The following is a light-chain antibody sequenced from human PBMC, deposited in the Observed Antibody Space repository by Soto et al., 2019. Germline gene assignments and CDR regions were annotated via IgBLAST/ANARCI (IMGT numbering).Light chain of an antibody. CDR1: QSVSSSY. J-gene: IGKJ1*01. Sequence: EIVLTQSPGTLSLSPGERVTLSCRASQSVSSSYLAWYQQKPGQAPRLLIYGASSRATGIPDRFSGSGSGTDFTLTISRLEPEDFAVYYCQLYGSSRTFGQGTKVDIK. CDR3: QLYGSSRT. CDR2: GAS. V-gene: IGKV3-20*01.